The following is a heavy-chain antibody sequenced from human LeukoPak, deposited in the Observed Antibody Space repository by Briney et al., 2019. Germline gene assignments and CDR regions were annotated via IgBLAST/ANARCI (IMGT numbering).Heavy chain of an antibody. D-gene: IGHD2-2*01. V-gene: IGHV3-23*01. Sequence: GGSLRLSCAASGFTFSSYGMSWVRQAPGKGLEWVSAISGSGGSTYYADSVKGRFTISRDNAKNSLYLQMNSLRAEDTAVYYCARDYRTWAFDIWGQGTMVTVSS. J-gene: IGHJ3*02. CDR2: ISGSGGST. CDR3: ARDYRTWAFDI. CDR1: GFTFSSYG.